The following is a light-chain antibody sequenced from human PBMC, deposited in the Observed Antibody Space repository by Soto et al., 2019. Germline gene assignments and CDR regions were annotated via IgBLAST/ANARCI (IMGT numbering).Light chain of an antibody. V-gene: IGKV3-20*01. CDR1: QSVTSNY. J-gene: IGKJ2*01. CDR3: QQYGSSAGYT. Sequence: EIVLTQSPGTLSLSPGERATLSCRASQSVTSNYLAWYQQKPGQAPRLLISGASSRATGIPDRFSGSGSGTDFTLTISRLEPEDFAVYYCQQYGSSAGYTFGQGTKLEIK. CDR2: GAS.